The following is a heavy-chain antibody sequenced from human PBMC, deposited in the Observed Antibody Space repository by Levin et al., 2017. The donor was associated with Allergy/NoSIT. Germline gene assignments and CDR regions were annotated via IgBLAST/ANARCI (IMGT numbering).Heavy chain of an antibody. CDR2: IYYSGST. V-gene: IGHV4-39*07. J-gene: IGHJ4*02. CDR1: GGSISSSSYQ. CDR3: ARVMSAISASGPEY. Sequence: SETLSLTCTVSGGSISSSSYQWGWIRQSPGKGLEWIGNIYYSGSTSYNPSLKNRVTISLDTSTNQFFLKLTSVTAADTAVYYCARVMSAISASGPEYLGQGIQVTVSS. D-gene: IGHD2-2*02.